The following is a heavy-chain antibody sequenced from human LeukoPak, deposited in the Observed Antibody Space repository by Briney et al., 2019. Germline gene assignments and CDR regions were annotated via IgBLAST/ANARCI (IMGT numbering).Heavy chain of an antibody. J-gene: IGHJ4*02. V-gene: IGHV4-34*01. CDR1: GGSFSGDY. CDR2: IDHSGST. CDR3: ARGGWEHLLDY. Sequence: PSETLSLTCAVYGGSFSGDYWSWIRQPPGKGLEWIGEIDHSGSTNYNPSLQSRVTISVDRSKNQFSLELSSVTAADTAVYYCARGGWEHLLDYWGQGTLVTVSS. D-gene: IGHD4-23*01.